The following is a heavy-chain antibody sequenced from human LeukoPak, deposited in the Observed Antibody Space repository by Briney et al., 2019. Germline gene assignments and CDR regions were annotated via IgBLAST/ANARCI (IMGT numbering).Heavy chain of an antibody. Sequence: GGSLRLSCAASGFTFSDYYMSWIRQAPGKGLEWVSYISSSGSTIYYADSVKGRFTISRDNAKNSLYLQMNSLRAEDTAVYYCAPGGFSSGWLHTPQPPFDYWGQGTLVTVSS. V-gene: IGHV3-11*04. CDR3: APGGFSSGWLHTPQPPFDY. CDR2: ISSSGSTI. J-gene: IGHJ4*02. D-gene: IGHD6-19*01. CDR1: GFTFSDYY.